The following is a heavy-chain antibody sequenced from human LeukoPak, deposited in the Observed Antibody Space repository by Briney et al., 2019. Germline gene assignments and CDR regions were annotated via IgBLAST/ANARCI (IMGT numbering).Heavy chain of an antibody. Sequence: GGSLRLSCAASGFTFSSYSMNWVRQAPGKGLEWVPSISSSSSYIYYADSEKGRFTISRDNAKNSLYLQMNSLRAEDTAVYYRARDRCSSTSCPAPRVFDYWGQGTLVTLSS. D-gene: IGHD2-2*01. CDR3: ARDRCSSTSCPAPRVFDY. J-gene: IGHJ4*02. CDR1: GFTFSSYS. CDR2: ISSSSSYI. V-gene: IGHV3-21*01.